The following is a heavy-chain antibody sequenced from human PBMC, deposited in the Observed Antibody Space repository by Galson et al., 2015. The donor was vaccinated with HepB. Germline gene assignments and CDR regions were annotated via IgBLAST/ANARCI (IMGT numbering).Heavy chain of an antibody. D-gene: IGHD1-26*01. CDR1: GFTFSSYA. CDR2: ISGSGGST. V-gene: IGHV3-23*01. J-gene: IGHJ5*02. CDR3: AFPWWELLQYWFDP. Sequence: SLRLSCAASGFTFSSYAMSWVRQAPGKGLEWVSAISGSGGSTYYADSVKGRFTISRDNSKNTLYLQMNSLRAEDTAVYYCAFPWWELLQYWFDPWGQGTLVTVSS.